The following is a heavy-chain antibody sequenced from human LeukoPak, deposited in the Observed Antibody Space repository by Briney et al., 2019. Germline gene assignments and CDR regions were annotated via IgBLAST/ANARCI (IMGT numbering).Heavy chain of an antibody. CDR3: ARDLYYYYMDV. CDR2: INHSGST. J-gene: IGHJ6*03. CDR1: GGSFSGYY. V-gene: IGHV4-34*01. Sequence: SETLSLTCAVYGGSFSGYYWSWIRQPPGKGLEWIGEINHSGSTNYNPSLKSRVTISVDTSKNQFSLKLSSVTAADTAVYYCARDLYYYYMDVWGKGTTVTISS.